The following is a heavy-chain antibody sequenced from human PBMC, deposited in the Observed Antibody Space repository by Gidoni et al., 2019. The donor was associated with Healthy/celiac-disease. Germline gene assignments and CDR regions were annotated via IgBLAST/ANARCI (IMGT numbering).Heavy chain of an antibody. V-gene: IGHV3-30-3*01. CDR3: ARDRSIVATISSLHYYYYGMDV. D-gene: IGHD5-12*01. CDR2: ISYDGSNK. Sequence: QVQLVESGGGVVQPGRSLRLPCAASGFTFSRYAMHWVRQAPGKGLEWVAVISYDGSNKYYADSVKGRFTISRDNSKNTLYLQMNSLRAEDTAVYYCARDRSIVATISSLHYYYYGMDVWGQGTTVTVSS. CDR1: GFTFSRYA. J-gene: IGHJ6*02.